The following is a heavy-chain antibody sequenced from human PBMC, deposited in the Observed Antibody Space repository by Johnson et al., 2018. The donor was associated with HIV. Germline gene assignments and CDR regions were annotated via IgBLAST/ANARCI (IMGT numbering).Heavy chain of an antibody. D-gene: IGHD6-19*01. V-gene: IGHV3-9*01. CDR3: ARDLAVAGPTERGGAFDI. CDR2: ISWNSGNI. Sequence: EVQLVESGGGLVQPGRSLRLSCAASGFTFDDYAMHWVRQGPGKGLEWVSGISWNSGNIAYADSVKGRFTISRDNAKNTLYLQMNSLRAEDTAVYYCARDLAVAGPTERGGAFDIWGQGTMVTVSS. CDR1: GFTFDDYA. J-gene: IGHJ3*02.